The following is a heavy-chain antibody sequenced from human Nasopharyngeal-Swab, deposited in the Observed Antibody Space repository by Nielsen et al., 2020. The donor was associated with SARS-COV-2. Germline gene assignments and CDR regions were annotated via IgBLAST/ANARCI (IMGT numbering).Heavy chain of an antibody. Sequence: ASVKVSCKASGYTFTSYAMHWVRQAPGQRLEWMGWINAGNGNTKYSQKFQGRVTITRDTSASTAYMELSSLRSEDTAVYYCARVFEYSSSTYDYWGQGTLVPSPQ. J-gene: IGHJ4*02. CDR1: GYTFTSYA. V-gene: IGHV1-3*01. CDR2: INAGNGNT. D-gene: IGHD6-6*01. CDR3: ARVFEYSSSTYDY.